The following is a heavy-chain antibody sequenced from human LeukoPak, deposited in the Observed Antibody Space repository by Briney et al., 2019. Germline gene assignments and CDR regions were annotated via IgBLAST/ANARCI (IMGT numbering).Heavy chain of an antibody. V-gene: IGHV3-21*01. D-gene: IGHD5-24*01. CDR2: ISSSSSYI. J-gene: IGHJ4*02. CDR3: AREGMATPGLDY. CDR1: GFTFSSYW. Sequence: GGSLRLSCAASGFTFSSYWMNWVRQAPGKGLEWVSSISSSSSYIYYADSVKGRFTISRDNAKNSLYLQMNSLRAEDTAVYYCAREGMATPGLDYWGQGTLVTVSS.